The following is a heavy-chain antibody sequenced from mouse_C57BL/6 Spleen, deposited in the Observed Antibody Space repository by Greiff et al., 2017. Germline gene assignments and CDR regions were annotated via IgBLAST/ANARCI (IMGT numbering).Heavy chain of an antibody. CDR2: IYPGDGDT. J-gene: IGHJ3*01. CDR1: GYAFSSSW. D-gene: IGHD2-3*01. CDR3: AREDYDGYYGFAY. Sequence: VQLQQSGPELVKPGASVKISCKASGYAFSSSWMNWVKQRPGKGLEWIGRIYPGDGDTNYNGKFKGKATLTADKSSSTAYMQLSSLTSEDSAVYFCAREDYDGYYGFAYWGQGTLVTVSA. V-gene: IGHV1-82*01.